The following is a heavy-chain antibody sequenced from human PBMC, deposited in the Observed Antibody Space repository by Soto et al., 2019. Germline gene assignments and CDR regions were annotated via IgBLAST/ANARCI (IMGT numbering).Heavy chain of an antibody. V-gene: IGHV3-30-3*01. CDR3: ARENNRGTFDV. J-gene: IGHJ4*02. CDR2: LSYGKGYI. CDR1: GFSFSTYV. Sequence: GGSLRLSCAASGFSFSTYVMHWVRQAPGKGLEWVALLSYGKGYIYYADSVKGRFTISRDNSKNTLDLQMNNLRGEDTAVDYGARENNRGTFDVWGRGTLVTLS. D-gene: IGHD2-15*01.